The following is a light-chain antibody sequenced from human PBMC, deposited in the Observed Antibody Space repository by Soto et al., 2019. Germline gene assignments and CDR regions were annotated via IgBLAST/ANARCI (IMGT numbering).Light chain of an antibody. J-gene: IGKJ1*01. CDR2: KAS. CDR1: QTISSW. Sequence: IQLTQSPSSLSASLGDRLTITCRASQTISSWLAWYQQKPGKAPKLLIYKASTLKSGVPSRFSGSGSGTEFTLTISSLQPDDFATYYCQHYNSYSEAFGQGTKVDIK. V-gene: IGKV1-5*03. CDR3: QHYNSYSEA.